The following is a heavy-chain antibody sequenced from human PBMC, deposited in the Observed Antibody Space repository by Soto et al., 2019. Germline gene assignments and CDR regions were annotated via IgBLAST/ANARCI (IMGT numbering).Heavy chain of an antibody. D-gene: IGHD3-9*01. V-gene: IGHV1-2*02. CDR3: ARDSGIPGRYWYFGL. CDR2: VNPKRGGT. Sequence: QVQLVQSGAEVKKPGASVKVSCTTYGYTFSDYFLHWVRQAPGQGPEWMGFVNPKRGGTEYAPEFQGRVTMTRDTSSSTVYMYLSGLTSDDTAIYYCARDSGIPGRYWYFGLWGRGTLVTVSS. CDR1: GYTFSDYF. J-gene: IGHJ2*01.